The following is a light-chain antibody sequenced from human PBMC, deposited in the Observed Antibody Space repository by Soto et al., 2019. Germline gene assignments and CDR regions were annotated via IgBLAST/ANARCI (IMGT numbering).Light chain of an antibody. J-gene: IGKJ5*01. V-gene: IGKV3D-15*01. CDR1: QSVSSN. CDR2: GAS. CDR3: QQYHNWPLIT. Sequence: EILMTQSPATLSVSPWERVTLSCRASQSVSSNLAWYQQKPGQTPRLLIYGASNRATGIPDRFSGSGSGTEFTLTISSLQSEDFAAYYCQQYHNWPLITFGQGTRLEIK.